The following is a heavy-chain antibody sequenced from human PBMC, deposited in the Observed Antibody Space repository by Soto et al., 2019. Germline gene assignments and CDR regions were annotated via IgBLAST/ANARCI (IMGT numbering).Heavy chain of an antibody. CDR1: GYTFTRYN. J-gene: IGHJ4*02. CDR3: ARPKDYDDCLDY. D-gene: IGHD3-22*01. Sequence: QVQLVQSGAEVKKPGASVKVSCKASGYTFTRYNMHWVRQAPGQRLEWMGWINAGNGNTKYSQKFQGRVTITRDTPANTAYMELSSLISEDTAVYYCARPKDYDDCLDYWGQGTLVTVSS. CDR2: INAGNGNT. V-gene: IGHV1-3*01.